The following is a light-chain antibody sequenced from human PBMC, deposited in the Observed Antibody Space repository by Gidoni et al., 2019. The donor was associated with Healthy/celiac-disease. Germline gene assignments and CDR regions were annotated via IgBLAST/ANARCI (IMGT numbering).Light chain of an antibody. J-gene: IGLJ2*01. Sequence: QSVLTQPPSVSEAPRQRVTISCSGSSSNIGNNAVNRYQQLPGKAPKLLIYYDDLLPSGVSDRFSGSKSGTSASLAISGLQSEDEADYYCAACDDSLNGLVFGGGTKLTVL. V-gene: IGLV1-36*01. CDR1: SSNIGNNA. CDR2: YDD. CDR3: AACDDSLNGLV.